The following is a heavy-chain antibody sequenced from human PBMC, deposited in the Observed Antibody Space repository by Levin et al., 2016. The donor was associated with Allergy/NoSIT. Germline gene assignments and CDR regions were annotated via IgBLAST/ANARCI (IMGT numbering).Heavy chain of an antibody. CDR3: GRNFGAGSYYYYYIDV. Sequence: ASVKVSCKASGYRFSGYGVSWVRQAPGQGLEWMGWISGNNGKTDYGQKFQGRVTMTADTSTSTAYMELMSLRSDDTAVYYCGRNFGAGSYYYYYIDVWGEGTTVT. J-gene: IGHJ6*03. CDR2: ISGNNGKT. V-gene: IGHV1-18*04. D-gene: IGHD3-10*01. CDR1: GYRFSGYG.